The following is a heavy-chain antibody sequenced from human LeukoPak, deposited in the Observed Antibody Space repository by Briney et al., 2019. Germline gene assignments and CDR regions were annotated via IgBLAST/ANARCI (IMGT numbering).Heavy chain of an antibody. V-gene: IGHV1-8*03. CDR3: ARVSIYAVFDI. D-gene: IGHD3-16*02. J-gene: IGHJ3*02. Sequence: ASVKVSCKASEYTFTSYEINWVRQATGQGLEWMGWMNPNSGNTGYSQKFQGRVTITRNTSISTAYMELSSLRSEDTAVYYCARVSIYAVFDIWGQGTMVTVCS. CDR1: EYTFTSYE. CDR2: MNPNSGNT.